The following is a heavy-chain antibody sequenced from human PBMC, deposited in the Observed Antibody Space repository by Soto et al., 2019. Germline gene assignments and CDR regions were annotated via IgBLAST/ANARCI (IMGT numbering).Heavy chain of an antibody. CDR1: GGSIIDGQTY. V-gene: IGHV4-31*03. D-gene: IGHD2-15*01. CDR3: ARDAPGVAPY. CDR2: INYKGTT. J-gene: IGHJ4*02. Sequence: QVQLQESGPGLVKPSQTLSLTCTVSGGSIIDGQTYLNWIRQHPERGLEWMGYINYKGTTNYSPALKSRILISIDTSKTQFSLWLTSVTAEDTAVYYCARDAPGVAPYWGQGTLVTVSS.